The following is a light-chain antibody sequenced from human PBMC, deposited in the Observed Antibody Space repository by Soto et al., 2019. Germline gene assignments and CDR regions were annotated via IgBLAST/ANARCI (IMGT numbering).Light chain of an antibody. CDR1: QSVSRY. CDR2: DAS. J-gene: IGKJ5*01. Sequence: EVVLTQSPATLSLSPGERAALSCRASQSVSRYLAWYQQKPGQAPRLLIYDASNRATGIPARFNGSGSGTDFTLTISSLEPEDFAVYYCQQRSNWPPITFGQGTRLEIK. V-gene: IGKV3-11*01. CDR3: QQRSNWPPIT.